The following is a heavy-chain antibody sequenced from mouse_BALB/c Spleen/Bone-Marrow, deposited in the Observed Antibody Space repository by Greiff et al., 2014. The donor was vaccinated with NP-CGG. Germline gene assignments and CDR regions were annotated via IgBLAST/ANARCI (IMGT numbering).Heavy chain of an antibody. D-gene: IGHD4-1*01. V-gene: IGHV5-17*02. Sequence: EVMLVESGGGLVQPGGSRKLSCAASGFTFSSFGMHWVRQAPEKGLEWVAYISSGSSTIFYADTVKGRFTVSRDNPKNTLFLQMTSLRSEDTAMYYCTRGGNWDDLDYWGQGTTLTVSS. CDR2: ISSGSSTI. CDR3: TRGGNWDDLDY. J-gene: IGHJ2*01. CDR1: GFTFSSFG.